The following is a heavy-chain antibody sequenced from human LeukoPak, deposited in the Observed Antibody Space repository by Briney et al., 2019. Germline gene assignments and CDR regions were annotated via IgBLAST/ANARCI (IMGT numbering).Heavy chain of an antibody. CDR3: ARVVVRGVIIKSADNWFDP. Sequence: SETLSLTCTVSGGSISSGSYYWSWIRQPAGKGLEWIGRIYTSGSTNYNPSLKSRVTISVDTSKNQFSLMLSSVTAADTAVYYCARVVVRGVIIKSADNWFDPWGQGTLVTVSS. J-gene: IGHJ5*02. CDR1: GGSISSGSYY. D-gene: IGHD3-10*01. V-gene: IGHV4-61*02. CDR2: IYTSGST.